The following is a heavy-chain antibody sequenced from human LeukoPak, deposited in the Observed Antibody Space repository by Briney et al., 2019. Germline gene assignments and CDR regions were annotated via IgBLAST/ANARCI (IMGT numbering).Heavy chain of an antibody. J-gene: IGHJ4*02. Sequence: SVKVSCKASGGTFSSCAISWVRQAPGQGLEWMGRIIPILGIANYAQKFQGRVTITADKSTSTAYMELTSRRSEDTALYYCARFSLIGGVIRGDTAYYFDCWGQGTLVTVSS. CDR2: IIPILGIA. V-gene: IGHV1-69*04. CDR3: ARFSLIGGVIRGDTAYYFDC. CDR1: GGTFSSCA. D-gene: IGHD3-10*01.